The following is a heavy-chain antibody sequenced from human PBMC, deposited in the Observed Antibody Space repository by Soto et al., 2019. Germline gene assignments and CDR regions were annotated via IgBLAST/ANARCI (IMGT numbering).Heavy chain of an antibody. D-gene: IGHD2-15*01. V-gene: IGHV4-59*01. Sequence: SETLSLTCTVSGGSISSYYWSWIWQPPGKGLEWIGYIYYSGSTNYNPSLKSRVTISVDTSKNQFSLKLSSVTAADTAVYYCASLGYCSGGSCYSGYFQHWGQGTLVTVSS. CDR2: IYYSGST. CDR1: GGSISSYY. CDR3: ASLGYCSGGSCYSGYFQH. J-gene: IGHJ1*01.